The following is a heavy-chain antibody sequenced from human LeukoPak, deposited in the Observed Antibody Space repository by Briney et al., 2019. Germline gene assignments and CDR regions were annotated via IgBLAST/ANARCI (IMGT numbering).Heavy chain of an antibody. CDR2: ISGDGGST. V-gene: IGHV3-43*02. CDR3: AKDMYPVAGTGIDAFDI. D-gene: IGHD6-19*01. CDR1: GFTFDDYA. J-gene: IGHJ3*02. Sequence: PGGSLSLSCAASGFTFDDYAMHWVRQAPGKGLEWVSLISGDGGSTYYADSVKGRFTISRDNSKNSLYLQMNSLRTEDTALYYCAKDMYPVAGTGIDAFDIWGQGTMVTVSS.